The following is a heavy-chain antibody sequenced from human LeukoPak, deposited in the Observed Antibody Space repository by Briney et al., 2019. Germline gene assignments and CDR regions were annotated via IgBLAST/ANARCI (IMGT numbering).Heavy chain of an antibody. D-gene: IGHD5-18*01. CDR3: ASQPEGGGYRYDSHPGYFDF. CDR2: ISSSTSTI. J-gene: IGHJ4*02. Sequence: PGGSLRLSCAASGFTFTSYNMNWVRQAPGKGLGWVSYISSSTSTIYYADSVKGRFTVSRDNAKNSLSLQMNSLRAEDTAVYYCASQPEGGGYRYDSHPGYFDFWGQGTLVTVSS. V-gene: IGHV3-48*01. CDR1: GFTFTSYN.